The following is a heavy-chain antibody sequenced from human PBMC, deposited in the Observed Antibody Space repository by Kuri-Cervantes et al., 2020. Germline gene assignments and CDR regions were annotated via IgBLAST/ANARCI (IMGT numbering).Heavy chain of an antibody. CDR3: ARETTVTTVVDY. V-gene: IGHV3-33*08. CDR2: IWYDGSNE. Sequence: GESLKISCAASGFTFSNAWMSWVRQAPGKGLEWVAVIWYDGSNEYYADSVKGRFTISRDNSKNTLYLQMNSLRAEDTAVYYCARETTVTTVVDYWGQGTLVTVSS. J-gene: IGHJ4*02. D-gene: IGHD4-17*01. CDR1: GFTFSNAW.